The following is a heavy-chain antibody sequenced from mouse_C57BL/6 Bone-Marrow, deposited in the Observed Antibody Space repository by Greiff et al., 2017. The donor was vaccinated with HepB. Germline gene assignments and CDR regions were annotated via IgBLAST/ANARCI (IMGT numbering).Heavy chain of an antibody. CDR1: GYTFTGYW. J-gene: IGHJ4*01. CDR3: AIKGSSYDMDY. D-gene: IGHD1-1*01. CDR2: INPSDSDT. Sequence: VQLQQSGAELVKPGASVKLSCKASGYTFTGYWMHWVKQRPGQGLEWIGRINPSDSDTNYNHKFKGKATLTVDNTSSTAYMQLSSLTSEDSAVYYCAIKGSSYDMDYWGQGTSVTVSS. V-gene: IGHV1-74*01.